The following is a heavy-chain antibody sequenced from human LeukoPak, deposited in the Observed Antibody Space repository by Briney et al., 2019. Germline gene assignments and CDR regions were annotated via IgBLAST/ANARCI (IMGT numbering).Heavy chain of an antibody. CDR3: ARTAAAAGHFDY. CDR1: GGSFSGYY. CDR2: INHSGST. Sequence: SETLSLTCAVYGGSFSGYYWSWIRQPPGKGLEWIGEINHSGSTNYNPSLKSRVTMSVDTSKNQFSLKLSSVTAADTAVYYRARTAAAAGHFDYWGQGTLVTVSS. V-gene: IGHV4-34*01. J-gene: IGHJ4*02. D-gene: IGHD6-13*01.